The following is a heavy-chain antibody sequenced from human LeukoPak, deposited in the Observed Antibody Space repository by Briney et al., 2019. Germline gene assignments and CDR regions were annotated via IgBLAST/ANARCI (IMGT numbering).Heavy chain of an antibody. Sequence: SGTLSLTCAVSDGSISSSNWWSWVRQPPGKGLEWIGEINHSGSTNYNPSLKSRVTISVDTSKNQFSLKLSSVTAADTAVYYCARGIAVAYYYYYMDVWDKGTTVTVSS. J-gene: IGHJ6*03. CDR1: DGSISSSNW. CDR2: INHSGST. D-gene: IGHD6-19*01. V-gene: IGHV4-4*02. CDR3: ARGIAVAYYYYYMDV.